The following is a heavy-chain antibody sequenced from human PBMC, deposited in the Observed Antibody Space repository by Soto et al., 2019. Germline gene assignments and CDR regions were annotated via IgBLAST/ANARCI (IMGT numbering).Heavy chain of an antibody. CDR2: ISPDSGNI. J-gene: IGHJ6*02. Sequence: GASVKVSCKTSGYTFTRNGISWVRQAPGLGLEWMGWISPDSGNIKYAQKLQGRVIMTTDTSTSTAYMELRSLRFDDTAVYYCVKDRDSNSWPSRDVWGPGTTVTVSS. CDR1: GYTFTRNG. V-gene: IGHV1-18*01. CDR3: VKDRDSNSWPSRDV. D-gene: IGHD3-22*01.